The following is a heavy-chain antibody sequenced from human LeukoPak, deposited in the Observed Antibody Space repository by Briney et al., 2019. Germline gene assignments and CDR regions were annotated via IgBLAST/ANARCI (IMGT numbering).Heavy chain of an antibody. V-gene: IGHV1-2*02. J-gene: IGHJ4*02. CDR2: INPNNDGT. CDR3: ARGGPMVRCSGYNWRY. D-gene: IGHD5-24*01. CDR1: GFTFTGYY. Sequence: ASVRLSCAGSGFTFTGYYMRWVRQAPGQGPEWMLWINPNNDGTYYVQKLEGRVTITRDTSNTTRSSYMELSRPKYTATAVYYCARGGPMVRCSGYNWRYWGQGTLVTVSS.